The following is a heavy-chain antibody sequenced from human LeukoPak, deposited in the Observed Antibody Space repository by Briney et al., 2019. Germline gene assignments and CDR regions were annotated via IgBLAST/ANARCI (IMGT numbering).Heavy chain of an antibody. CDR2: IYHSGST. V-gene: IGHV4-30-2*01. D-gene: IGHD2-2*01. Sequence: SQTLSLTCTVSGGSISSGGYYWSWIRQPPGKGLEWIGYIYHSGSTYYNPSLKSRVTKSVDRSKNQFSLKLSSVTAADTAVYYCARATYPDVVPAASVEYWGQGTLVTVSS. CDR1: GGSISSGGYY. J-gene: IGHJ4*02. CDR3: ARATYPDVVPAASVEY.